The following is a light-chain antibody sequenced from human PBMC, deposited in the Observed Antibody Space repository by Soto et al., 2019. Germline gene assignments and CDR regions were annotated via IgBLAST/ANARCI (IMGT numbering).Light chain of an antibody. CDR3: QQRSTSST. CDR2: DAS. CDR1: QSVSSY. V-gene: IGKV3-11*01. Sequence: EIVLTQSPATLSLSPGERATLSCRASQSVSSYLAWYQQKPGQGPRLLIYDASNRATGIPARFSGSGSGTDFTLTISSLEPGDFAVYYCQQRSTSSTFGQGTRLEIK. J-gene: IGKJ5*01.